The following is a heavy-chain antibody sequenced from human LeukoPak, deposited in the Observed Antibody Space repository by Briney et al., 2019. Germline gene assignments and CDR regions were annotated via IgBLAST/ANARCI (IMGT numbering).Heavy chain of an antibody. D-gene: IGHD3-22*01. CDR3: ARVQQYDKFDY. CDR2: IYSGGST. Sequence: GGSLRLSCAASGFTVSSNYMSWVRQAPGKGLEWVSVIYSGGSTYYADSVKGRFTISRDNSKNTLYLQMNSLRAEDTAFYYCARVQQYDKFDYWAREPWSPSPQ. J-gene: IGHJ4*02. V-gene: IGHV3-53*01. CDR1: GFTVSSNY.